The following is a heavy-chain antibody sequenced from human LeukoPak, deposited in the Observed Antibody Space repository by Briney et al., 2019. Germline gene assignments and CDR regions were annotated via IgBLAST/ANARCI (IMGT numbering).Heavy chain of an antibody. D-gene: IGHD3-22*01. V-gene: IGHV3-21*01. CDR2: ISSSSSYI. Sequence: GGSLRLSCAASGFTFSSYSMNWVRQAPGKGLEWVSSISSSSSYIYYADSVKGQFTISRDNAKNSLYLQMNSLRAEDTAVYYCARDERRSGYSLYWGQGTLVTVSS. J-gene: IGHJ4*02. CDR3: ARDERRSGYSLY. CDR1: GFTFSSYS.